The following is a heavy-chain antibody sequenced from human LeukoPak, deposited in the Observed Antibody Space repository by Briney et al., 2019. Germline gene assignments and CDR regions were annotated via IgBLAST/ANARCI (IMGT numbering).Heavy chain of an antibody. J-gene: IGHJ4*02. CDR2: IYHSGST. V-gene: IGHV4-30-2*01. Sequence: SETLSLTCTVSGGSISSGGYYWSWIRQPPGKGLEWIGYIYHSGSTYYNPSLKSRVTISEDRSKNQFSLKLSSVTAADTAVYYCARDYEGLRFFDYWGQGTLVTVSS. CDR1: GGSISSGGYY. D-gene: IGHD5-12*01. CDR3: ARDYEGLRFFDY.